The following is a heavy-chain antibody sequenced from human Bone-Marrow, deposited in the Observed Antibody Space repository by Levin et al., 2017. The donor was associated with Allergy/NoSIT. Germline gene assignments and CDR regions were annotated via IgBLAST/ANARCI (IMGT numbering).Heavy chain of an antibody. D-gene: IGHD1-26*01. V-gene: IGHV5-51*01. CDR1: GYTFTNYW. CDR2: IYPGDSDT. CDR3: ASGSPTYSGSYPPNPFDI. J-gene: IGHJ3*02. Sequence: GESLKISCQGSGYTFTNYWIGWVRQMPGKGLELMGIIYPGDSDTRYSPSFQGQVTISADKSISTAYLDWDSLRASDTAMYFCASGSPTYSGSYPPNPFDIWGQGTLVTVSS.